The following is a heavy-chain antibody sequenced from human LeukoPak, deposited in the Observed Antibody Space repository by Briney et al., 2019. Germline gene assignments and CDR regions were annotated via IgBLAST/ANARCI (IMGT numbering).Heavy chain of an antibody. Sequence: GASVKVSCKASGYTFTSYGISWVRQAPGQGLEWMGRISAYNGNTNYAQKLQGRVTMTTDTSTSTAYMELRSLRSDDTAVYYCARDPAGRGIVATPPSYWGQGTLVTVSS. D-gene: IGHD5-12*01. J-gene: IGHJ4*02. V-gene: IGHV1-18*01. CDR2: ISAYNGNT. CDR1: GYTFTSYG. CDR3: ARDPAGRGIVATPPSY.